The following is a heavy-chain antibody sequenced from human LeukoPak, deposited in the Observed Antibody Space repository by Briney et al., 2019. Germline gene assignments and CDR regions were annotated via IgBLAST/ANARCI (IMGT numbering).Heavy chain of an antibody. V-gene: IGHV1-2*02. Sequence: ASVKVSCKASGYTFTGYYMHWVRQAPGQGLEWMGWINPNSGGTKYAQQFQGRVTMTRDTSISTAYMELTRLTSDDTAVYYYARGEGDSSSWPLNYWGQGTLVPVSS. D-gene: IGHD6-13*01. CDR1: GYTFTGYY. J-gene: IGHJ4*02. CDR2: INPNSGGT. CDR3: ARGEGDSSSWPLNY.